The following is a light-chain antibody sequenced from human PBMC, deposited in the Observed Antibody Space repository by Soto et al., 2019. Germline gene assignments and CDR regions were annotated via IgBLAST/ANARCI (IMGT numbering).Light chain of an antibody. CDR2: EVN. J-gene: IGLJ1*01. Sequence: QSVLTQPASVSGSPGQSITISCTGTSSDVGAYDYVSWYQQSPGKAPKVMIYEVNNRPSGVSDRFSGFKSGNTASLTISGLQAEDEADYYCTSYTTSSTYVFGTGTKVTVL. V-gene: IGLV2-14*01. CDR1: SSDVGAYDY. CDR3: TSYTTSSTYV.